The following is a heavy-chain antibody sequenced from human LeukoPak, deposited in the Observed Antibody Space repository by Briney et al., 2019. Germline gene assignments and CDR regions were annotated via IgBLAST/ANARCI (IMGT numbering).Heavy chain of an antibody. CDR2: ISAYNGNT. D-gene: IGHD2-15*01. CDR3: ARDYEDCSGGSCYSRGFDY. J-gene: IGHJ4*02. V-gene: IGHV1-18*01. CDR1: GYTFTSYG. Sequence: ASGKVSCKASGYTFTSYGISWVRQAPGQGLEWMGWISAYNGNTNYAQKLQGRVTMTTDTSTSTAYMGLRSLRSDDTAVYYCARDYEDCSGGSCYSRGFDYWGQGTLVTVSS.